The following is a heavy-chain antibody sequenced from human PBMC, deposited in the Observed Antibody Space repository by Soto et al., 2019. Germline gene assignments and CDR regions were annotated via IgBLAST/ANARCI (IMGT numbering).Heavy chain of an antibody. J-gene: IGHJ4*02. CDR3: ASISNYYGSGSPRYYFDY. CDR2: IYYSGST. CDR1: GGSISSSSYY. Sequence: TLSLTCTVSGGSISSSSYYWGWIRQPPGKGLEWIGSIYYSGSTYYNPSLKSRVTISVDTSKNQFSLKLSSVTAADTAVYYCASISNYYGSGSPRYYFDYWGQGTLVTVSS. D-gene: IGHD3-10*01. V-gene: IGHV4-39*01.